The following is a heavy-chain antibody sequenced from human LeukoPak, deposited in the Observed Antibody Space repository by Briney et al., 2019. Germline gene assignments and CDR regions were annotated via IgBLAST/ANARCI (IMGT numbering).Heavy chain of an antibody. CDR3: ARILRDTMVLGLIYNWFHP. Sequence: SETLSLTCTVSGCSINSFYWSWLRQPPGMGLEWIGYIYFSVSTNYNPSLKSRVTISVDTSKNQFSLKLSSVTAADTAVYYCARILRDTMVLGLIYNWFHPWGKEALVTVSS. J-gene: IGHJ5*02. V-gene: IGHV4-59*01. CDR2: IYFSVST. CDR1: GCSINSFY. D-gene: IGHD3-10*01.